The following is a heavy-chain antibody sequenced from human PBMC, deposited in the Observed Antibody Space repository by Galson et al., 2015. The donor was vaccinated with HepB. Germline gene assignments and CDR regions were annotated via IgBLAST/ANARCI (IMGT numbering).Heavy chain of an antibody. CDR2: TYYRSKWYN. Sequence: CAISGDSVSSNSAAWNWIRQSPSRGLEWLGRTYYRSKWYNDYAVSVKSRITINPDTSKNQFSLQLNSVTPEDTAVYYCARDEATTGTTSGGNWFDPWGQGTLVTVSS. CDR1: GDSVSSNSAA. J-gene: IGHJ5*02. V-gene: IGHV6-1*01. CDR3: ARDEATTGTTSGGNWFDP. D-gene: IGHD1-1*01.